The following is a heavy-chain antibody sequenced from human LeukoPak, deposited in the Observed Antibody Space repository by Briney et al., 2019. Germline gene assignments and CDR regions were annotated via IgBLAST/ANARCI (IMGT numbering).Heavy chain of an antibody. Sequence: ASVKVSCKTSGYTFTDYYMHWVRQAPGQGLEWMGWIDPNSGDTNHAQKFQGRVTMTRDTFISTVYMELSRLRSDDTAVYYCAGDGGFDYWGQGSLVTVSS. V-gene: IGHV1-2*02. CDR1: GYTFTDYY. CDR3: AGDGGFDY. CDR2: IDPNSGDT. D-gene: IGHD3-10*01. J-gene: IGHJ4*02.